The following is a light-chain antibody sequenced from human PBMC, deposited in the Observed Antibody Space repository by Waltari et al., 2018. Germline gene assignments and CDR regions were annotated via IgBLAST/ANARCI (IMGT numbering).Light chain of an antibody. J-gene: IGLJ2*01. Sequence: HSVLAPPRSWSGGPGRRLPLPCTGTRPHIGLPYNVHRYQQLPGTAPKLLIYDDSHRPSGVPDRFSGSKSGTSASLVITGLQAEDEADYFCQSYDSGLNGLFFGGGTKVTVL. CDR1: RPHIGLPYN. V-gene: IGLV1-40*01. CDR3: QSYDSGLNGLF. CDR2: DDS.